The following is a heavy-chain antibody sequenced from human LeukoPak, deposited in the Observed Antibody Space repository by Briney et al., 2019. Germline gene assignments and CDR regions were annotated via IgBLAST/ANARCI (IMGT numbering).Heavy chain of an antibody. CDR2: INPSGGST. CDR3: ARGTDGWAHYWYFDL. V-gene: IGHV1-46*01. Sequence: ASVKVSCKASGYTFTSYYMHWVRQAPGQGLEWMGIINPSGGSTSYAQKFQGRVTMTRDTSTSTVYMELSSLGSEDTAVYYCARGTDGWAHYWYFDLWGRGTLVTVSS. D-gene: IGHD2-8*02. J-gene: IGHJ2*01. CDR1: GYTFTSYY.